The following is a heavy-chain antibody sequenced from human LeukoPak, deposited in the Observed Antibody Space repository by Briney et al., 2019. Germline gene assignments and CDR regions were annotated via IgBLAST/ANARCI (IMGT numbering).Heavy chain of an antibody. CDR2: IYYSGNT. CDR3: ARDSPYSSSWYRGFDY. D-gene: IGHD6-13*01. V-gene: IGHV4-59*01. J-gene: IGHJ4*02. Sequence: SETLSLTCTVSGVSISNYYWSRIRQPPGKGLEWIGYIYYSGNTKYNPSLKSRVTISVHTSKNQFSLRLSSVTAADTAVYYCARDSPYSSSWYRGFDYWGQGTLVTVSS. CDR1: GVSISNYY.